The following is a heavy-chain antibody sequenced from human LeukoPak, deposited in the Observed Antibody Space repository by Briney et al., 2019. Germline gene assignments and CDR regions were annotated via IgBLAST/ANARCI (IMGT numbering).Heavy chain of an antibody. D-gene: IGHD7-27*01. CDR2: IYHSGDT. J-gene: IGHJ4*02. CDR1: GDSITSSHW. V-gene: IGHV4-4*02. CDR3: ARADILGKSWYLDY. Sequence: PSETLSLTCAVSGDSITSSHWWGWVRQAPGKGLEWIGEIYHSGDTSYNASLKSRVNMSMDKSKNQVSLNLRSVTAADTAVYFCARADILGKSWYLDYWGQGILVTVSS.